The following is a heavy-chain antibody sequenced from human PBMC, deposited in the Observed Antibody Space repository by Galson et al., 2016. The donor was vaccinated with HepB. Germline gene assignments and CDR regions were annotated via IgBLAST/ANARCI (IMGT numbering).Heavy chain of an antibody. CDR3: VRWDAGYCNRVNCFGANYYYNGMDV. V-gene: IGHV1-69*10. J-gene: IGHJ6*02. CDR2: IVPIFGVT. Sequence: SVKVSCKASGITVSTYGLSWVRQAPGLRPEWMGGIVPIFGVTKHAQNFQGRLTITADRSTNTAYMELTSLRSEDTAIYYCVRWDAGYCNRVNCFGANYYYNGMDVGGQGPTVTVSS. D-gene: IGHD2-15*01. CDR1: GITVSTYG.